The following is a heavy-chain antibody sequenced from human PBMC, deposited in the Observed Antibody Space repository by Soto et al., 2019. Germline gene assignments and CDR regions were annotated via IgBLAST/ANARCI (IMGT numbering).Heavy chain of an antibody. CDR2: ISGSGTYT. Sequence: PGGSLRLSCAASGFIFSNYAMSWVRQAPGKGLEWVSAISGSGTYTYYADSVKGRFTISRDKSKNTLYLQMNTLSAEDTAIYYCAKTRGYDPGGRPYFDYWGQGTLVTVSS. J-gene: IGHJ4*02. CDR1: GFIFSNYA. V-gene: IGHV3-23*01. D-gene: IGHD3-16*01. CDR3: AKTRGYDPGGRPYFDY.